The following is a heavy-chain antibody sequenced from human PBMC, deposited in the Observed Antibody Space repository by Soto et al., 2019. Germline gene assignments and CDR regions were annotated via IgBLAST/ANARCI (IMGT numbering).Heavy chain of an antibody. Sequence: EVQLVESGGGLIKPGGSLRLSCAASGITFSNAWMSWVRQTPGKGLEGVGRIKSQGSGGTTDYAAPVKDRFTISREDSKHPVYLKMNSLTTDDTGVDYCTGDLSANPWAGWWGQGTLVPVSS. V-gene: IGHV3-15*01. CDR3: TGDLSANPWAGW. J-gene: IGHJ4*02. D-gene: IGHD6-19*01. CDR2: IKSQGSGGTT. CDR1: GITFSNAW.